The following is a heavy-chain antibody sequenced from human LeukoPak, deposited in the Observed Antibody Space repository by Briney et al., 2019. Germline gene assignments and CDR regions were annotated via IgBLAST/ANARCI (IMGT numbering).Heavy chain of an antibody. CDR2: IYHSGST. D-gene: IGHD3-22*01. V-gene: IGHV4-30-2*01. J-gene: IGHJ4*02. CDR3: ATANCYDSSGYFDY. CDR1: GGSISSGGYY. Sequence: TLSLTCAVSGGSISSGGYYWSWIRQPPGKGLEWIGYIYHSGSTYYNPSLKSRVTISVDRSKNQFSLKLSSVTAADTAVYYCATANCYDSSGYFDYWGQGTLVTVSS.